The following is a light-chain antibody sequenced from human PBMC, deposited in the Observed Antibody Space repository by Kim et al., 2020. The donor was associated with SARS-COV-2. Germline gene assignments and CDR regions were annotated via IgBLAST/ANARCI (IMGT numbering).Light chain of an antibody. J-gene: IGKJ2*01. CDR1: QSIYKW. CDR2: DAS. V-gene: IGKV1-5*01. CDR3: QEYNNYSLHT. Sequence: DIQMTQSPSTLSASVGDRVTITCRASQSIYKWLAWYQQKPGKAPKLLIYDASSLGSGVPSRFSGSGSGTEFTLTISSLQPDDLATYYCQEYNNYSLHTFGQGTKLEIK.